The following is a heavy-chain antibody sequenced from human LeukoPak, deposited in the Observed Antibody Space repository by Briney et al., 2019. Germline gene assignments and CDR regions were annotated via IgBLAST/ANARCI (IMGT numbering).Heavy chain of an antibody. Sequence: GGSLRLSCAASGFTFDDYAMHWVRQAPGKGLEWVSGISWSSGSIGYADSVKGRFTISRDNAKNSLYLQMNSLRAEDMALYYCAKSVTPYYYYYYMDVWGKGTTVTVSS. CDR3: AKSVTPYYYYYYMDV. V-gene: IGHV3-9*03. CDR2: ISWSSGSI. J-gene: IGHJ6*03. CDR1: GFTFDDYA. D-gene: IGHD4-17*01.